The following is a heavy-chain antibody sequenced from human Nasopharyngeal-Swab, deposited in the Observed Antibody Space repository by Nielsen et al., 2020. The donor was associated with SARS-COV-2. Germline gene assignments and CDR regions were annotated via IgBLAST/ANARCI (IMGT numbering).Heavy chain of an antibody. J-gene: IGHJ3*02. D-gene: IGHD4-23*01. Sequence: GGSLRLSCAASGLNFDNYAMHWVRQIPGKGLEWVSAISWNSGNTGYAGSVKGRFTISRDNAKNSVFLQMNSLTPEDTALYYCVKDTDAVVTRAPDIWGRGTMVTVSS. V-gene: IGHV3-9*01. CDR1: GLNFDNYA. CDR3: VKDTDAVVTRAPDI. CDR2: ISWNSGNT.